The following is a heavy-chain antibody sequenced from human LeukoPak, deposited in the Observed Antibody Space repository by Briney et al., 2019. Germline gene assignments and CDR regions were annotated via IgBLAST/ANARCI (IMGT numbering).Heavy chain of an antibody. V-gene: IGHV1-18*01. D-gene: IGHD2-2*01. Sequence: ASVKVSCXASGYTFTSYGISWVRQAPGQGLEWMGWISAYNGNTNYAQKLQGRVTMTTDTSTSTAYMELRSLRSDDTAVYYCAREGRYCSSTSCLTLDYWGQGTLVTVSS. J-gene: IGHJ4*02. CDR2: ISAYNGNT. CDR1: GYTFTSYG. CDR3: AREGRYCSSTSCLTLDY.